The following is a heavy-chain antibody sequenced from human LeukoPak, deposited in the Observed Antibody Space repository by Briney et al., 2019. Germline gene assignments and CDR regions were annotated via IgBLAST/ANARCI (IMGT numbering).Heavy chain of an antibody. CDR1: GGTFSSYA. CDR2: INPSGGST. Sequence: ASVKVSCKASGGTFSSYAISWVRQAPGQGLEWMGIINPSGGSTSYAQKFQGRVTMTRDMSTSTVYMELSSLRSEDTAVYYCAGADYYDSSGSDSLGYYYYMDVWGKGTTVTVSS. J-gene: IGHJ6*03. V-gene: IGHV1-46*01. CDR3: AGADYYDSSGSDSLGYYYYMDV. D-gene: IGHD3-22*01.